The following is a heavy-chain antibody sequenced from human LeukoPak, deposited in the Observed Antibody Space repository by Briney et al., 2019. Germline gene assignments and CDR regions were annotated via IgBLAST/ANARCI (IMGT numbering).Heavy chain of an antibody. V-gene: IGHV4-59*01. J-gene: IGHJ3*02. CDR2: IYYSGST. D-gene: IGHD3-22*01. CDR1: GGSISSYY. CDR3: ARDDYDSSGNDAFDI. Sequence: SETLSLTCTVSGGSISSYYWSWIRQPPGKGLEWIGYIYYSGSTNYNPSLKSRVTISVDTSKNQFSLKLSSVTAADTAVYYCARDDYDSSGNDAFDIWGQETMVTVSS.